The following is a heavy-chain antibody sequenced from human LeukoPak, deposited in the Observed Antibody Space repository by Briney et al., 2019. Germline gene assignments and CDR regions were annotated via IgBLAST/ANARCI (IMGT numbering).Heavy chain of an antibody. D-gene: IGHD5-18*01. CDR3: ARSTAGLDY. CDR1: GFTFSNSW. Sequence: GGSLRLSCPASGFTFSNSWMAWVRQAPGKGLEWVANIKPDGSEKYYVDSVKGRFTISKDNAKNSLYLQMNSLRVEDTAMYYCARSTAGLDYWGQGTLVTVSS. J-gene: IGHJ4*02. V-gene: IGHV3-7*01. CDR2: IKPDGSEK.